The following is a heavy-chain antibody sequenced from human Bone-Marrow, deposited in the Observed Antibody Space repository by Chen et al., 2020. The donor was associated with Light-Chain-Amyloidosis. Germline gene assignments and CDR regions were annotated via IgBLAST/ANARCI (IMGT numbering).Heavy chain of an antibody. V-gene: IGHV3-7*03. Sequence: EVQLVESGGGLVQPGGSLRLSCAYSGFTFSDYWMSWVRQAPGQGLEWVANIKQATSEKYYVDSVKGRFTISRDNAKDSLYLQMSSLRAEDTAMYYCARHIVWGAPDYWGQGTLVTVSS. CDR2: IKQATSEK. CDR3: ARHIVWGAPDY. CDR1: GFTFSDYW. J-gene: IGHJ4*02. D-gene: IGHD3-16*01.